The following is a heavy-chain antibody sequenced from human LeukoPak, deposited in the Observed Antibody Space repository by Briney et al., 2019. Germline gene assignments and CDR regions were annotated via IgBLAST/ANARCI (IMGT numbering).Heavy chain of an antibody. Sequence: ASVKVSCKASGYTFTGYYMHWVRQAPGQGLEWMGWINPNSGGTNYAQKFQGRVTMTRDTSISTAYMELSRLRSDDTAVYYCARGESSSWFSGSYYNWFDPWGQGTLVTVSS. CDR1: GYTFTGYY. CDR3: ARGESSSWFSGSYYNWFDP. CDR2: INPNSGGT. V-gene: IGHV1-2*02. J-gene: IGHJ5*02. D-gene: IGHD1-26*01.